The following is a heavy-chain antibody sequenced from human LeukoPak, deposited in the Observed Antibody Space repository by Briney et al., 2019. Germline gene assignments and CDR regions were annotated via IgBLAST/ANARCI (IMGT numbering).Heavy chain of an antibody. Sequence: ASVTVSFKASGYTFTGYYMHWVRQAPGQGREWMGWINPNSGGTNYAQKFQGRVTMTRDTSISTAYMELSRLRSDDTAVYYCARSGGVVVVAATYYFDYWGQGTLVTVSS. CDR3: ARSGGVVVVAATYYFDY. CDR1: GYTFTGYY. D-gene: IGHD2-15*01. V-gene: IGHV1-2*02. J-gene: IGHJ4*02. CDR2: INPNSGGT.